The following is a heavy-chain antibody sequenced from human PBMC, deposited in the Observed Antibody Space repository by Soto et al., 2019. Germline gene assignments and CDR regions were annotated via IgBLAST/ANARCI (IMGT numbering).Heavy chain of an antibody. CDR1: GFTFSNFW. CDR2: IKGDGSGT. J-gene: IGHJ4*02. D-gene: IGHD3-16*02. CDR3: ARHYRDH. Sequence: EVQLVESGGGLVQPGGSLRLSCAASGFTFSNFWMHWIRQVPGKGLEWVSRIKGDGSGTDYADSVKGRCTISRDNAKNTVYLQMNNVRAEDTAVYYCARHYRDHWGQGTLVTVSS. V-gene: IGHV3-74*01.